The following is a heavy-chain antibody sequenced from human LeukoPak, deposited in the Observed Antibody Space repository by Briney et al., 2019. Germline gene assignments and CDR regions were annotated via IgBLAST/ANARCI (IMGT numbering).Heavy chain of an antibody. CDR2: ISSSGSNI. CDR1: GFTFSSYS. CDR3: ARVRYSSSWYLVDY. D-gene: IGHD6-13*01. J-gene: IGHJ4*02. Sequence: QAGGSLRLSCAASGFTFSSYSMHWVRQAPGKGLEWVSYISSSGSNIFYSDSVKGRFTISRDNAKSSLYLQMSSLRDEDTAVYYCARVRYSSSWYLVDYWGQGTLVTVS. V-gene: IGHV3-48*02.